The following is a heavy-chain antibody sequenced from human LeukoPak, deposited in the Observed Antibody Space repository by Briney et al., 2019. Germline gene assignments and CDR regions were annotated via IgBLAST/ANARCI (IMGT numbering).Heavy chain of an antibody. CDR3: ARDESLADYYDSIDY. Sequence: QPGGSLRLSCAASGFTFSSYAMSWVRQAPGKGLEWVSAISGSGGSTYYADSVKGRFTISRDNSKNTLYLQMNSLRAEDTAVYYCARDESLADYYDSIDYWGQGTLVTVSS. D-gene: IGHD3-22*01. CDR2: ISGSGGST. V-gene: IGHV3-23*01. J-gene: IGHJ4*02. CDR1: GFTFSSYA.